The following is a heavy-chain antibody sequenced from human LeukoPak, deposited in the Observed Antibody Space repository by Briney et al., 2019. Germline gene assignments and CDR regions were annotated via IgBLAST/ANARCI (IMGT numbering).Heavy chain of an antibody. D-gene: IGHD3-16*02. V-gene: IGHV4-59*08. J-gene: IGHJ6*02. CDR2: IYYSGST. Sequence: SETLSLTCTVSGGSISSYYWSWIRQPPGKGLEWIGYIYYSGSTNYNPSLKSRVTISVDTSKNQFSLKLSSVTAADTAVYYCARTLGELSLGYYYCYGMDVWGQGTAVTVSS. CDR1: GGSISSYY. CDR3: ARTLGELSLGYYYCYGMDV.